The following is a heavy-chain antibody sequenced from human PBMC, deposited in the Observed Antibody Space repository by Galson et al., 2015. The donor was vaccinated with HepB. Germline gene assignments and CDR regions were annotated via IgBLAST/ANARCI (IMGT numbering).Heavy chain of an antibody. J-gene: IGHJ4*02. CDR3: ARVSGYCSRTSCYAHRGNLDN. D-gene: IGHD2-2*01. CDR1: GFTFNTYA. CDR2: IHGGNGDT. V-gene: IGHV1-3*01. Sequence: SVKVSCKASGFTFNTYAMHWVRQAPGQRLEWMGWIHGGNGDTKYSQKFQGRVTMTRDTSASTVYLELSSLRSEDTAVYYCARVSGYCSRTSCYAHRGNLDNWSQGTLVTVSS.